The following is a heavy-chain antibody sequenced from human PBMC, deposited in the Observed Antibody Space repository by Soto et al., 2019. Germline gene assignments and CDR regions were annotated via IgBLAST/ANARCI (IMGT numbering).Heavy chain of an antibody. CDR1: GYSLTGYY. V-gene: IGHV1-46*01. J-gene: IGHJ4*02. D-gene: IGHD3-10*02. CDR3: ARSYVTSRPIDF. Sequence: WASVKVSCKASGYSLTGYYMHWVRRAPGQGLEWMGITNPRDGSTNYAQKFQGRVTMTSDTSTSTVYMEMSSLRSDDTAMYYCARSYVTSRPIDFWGQGTLVTVSS. CDR2: TNPRDGST.